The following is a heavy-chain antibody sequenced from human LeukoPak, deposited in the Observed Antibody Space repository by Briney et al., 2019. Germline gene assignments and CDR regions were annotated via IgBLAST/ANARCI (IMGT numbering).Heavy chain of an antibody. D-gene: IGHD4-11*01. CDR3: ARGLPPGKFDY. CDR2: IYTSGTT. Sequence: SATLKVSCKASGYTFSSYYMHWMRQPAGKGLEWIGRIYTSGTTNYNPSLKSRVTMSVDTSKNQFSLKLSSVTAADTAVYYCARGLPPGKFDYWGQGTLVTVPS. J-gene: IGHJ4*02. V-gene: IGHV4-4*07. CDR1: GYTFSSYY.